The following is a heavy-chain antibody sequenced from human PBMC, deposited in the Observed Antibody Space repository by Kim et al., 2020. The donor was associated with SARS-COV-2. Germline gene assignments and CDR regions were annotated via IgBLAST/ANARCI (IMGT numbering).Heavy chain of an antibody. CDR3: ARGGPLCGYGMDV. CDR1: GFTFSDYY. Sequence: GGSLRLSCAASGFTFSDYYMSWIRQAPGKGLEWVSYISSSSSYTNYADSVKGRFTISRDNAKNSLYLQMNSLRAEDTAVYYCARGGPLCGYGMDVWGQGTTVTVSS. D-gene: IGHD2-21*01. CDR2: ISSSSSYT. J-gene: IGHJ6*02. V-gene: IGHV3-11*05.